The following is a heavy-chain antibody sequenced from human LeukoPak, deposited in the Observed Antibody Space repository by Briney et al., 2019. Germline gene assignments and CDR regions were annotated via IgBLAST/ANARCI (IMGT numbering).Heavy chain of an antibody. CDR1: GGSISSSSYY. CDR2: IYYSGST. D-gene: IGHD3-3*01. J-gene: IGHJ4*02. CDR3: AGAYYDFWSGYYIDY. V-gene: IGHV4-39*01. Sequence: SETLSLTCTVSGGSISSSSYYWGWIRQPPGKGLEWIGSIYYSGSTYYNPSLKSRVTISVDTSKNQFSLKLSSVTAADTAVYYCAGAYYDFWSGYYIDYWGQGTLVTVSS.